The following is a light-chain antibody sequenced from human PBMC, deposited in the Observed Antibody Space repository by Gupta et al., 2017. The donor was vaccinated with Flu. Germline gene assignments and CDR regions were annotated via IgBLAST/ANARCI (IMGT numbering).Light chain of an antibody. V-gene: IGLV2-11*01. CDR3: SSYAGSYVYV. CDR1: SSDVGGYNY. J-gene: IGLJ1*01. CDR2: DVS. Sequence: QSALTQPRSVSGSPGQSVTISCTGTSSDVGGYNYVSWYQQHPGKAPKLMIYDVSKRPSGVPDRFSASKSGNTASLTISGLQAEDEADYYCSSYAGSYVYVFGTGTKVTVL.